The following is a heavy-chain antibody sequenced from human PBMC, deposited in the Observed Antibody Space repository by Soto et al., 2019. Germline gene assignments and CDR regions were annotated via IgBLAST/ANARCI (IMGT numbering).Heavy chain of an antibody. CDR3: ARSVVVAATPSIGMDV. CDR2: ISAYNGNT. J-gene: IGHJ6*02. CDR1: GYTFTSYG. D-gene: IGHD2-15*01. Sequence: ASVKVSCKASGYTFTSYGISWVRQAPGQGLEWMGWISAYNGNTNYAQKLQGRVTMTTDTSTSTAYMELRSLRSDDTAVYYCARSVVVAATPSIGMDVWGQGTTVTVSS. V-gene: IGHV1-18*01.